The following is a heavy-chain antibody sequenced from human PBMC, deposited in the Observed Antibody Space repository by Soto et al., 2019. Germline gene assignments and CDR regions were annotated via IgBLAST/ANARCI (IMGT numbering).Heavy chain of an antibody. J-gene: IGHJ5*02. Sequence: QVQLVQSGAEVKKPGSSVKVSCKASGGTFSSYAISWVRQAPGQGLEWMGGIIPIFGTANYAQKFQGRVTITADKSTSTAYMELSSLRSEYTSVYYCARDRFWSGYSLCWFDPWGQGTLVTVSS. V-gene: IGHV1-69*06. CDR1: GGTFSSYA. D-gene: IGHD3-3*01. CDR2: IIPIFGTA. CDR3: ARDRFWSGYSLCWFDP.